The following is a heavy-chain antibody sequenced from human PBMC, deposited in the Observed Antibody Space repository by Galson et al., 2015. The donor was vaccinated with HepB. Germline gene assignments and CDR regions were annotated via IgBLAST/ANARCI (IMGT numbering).Heavy chain of an antibody. J-gene: IGHJ4*02. D-gene: IGHD3-16*01. CDR1: GFTFNNYA. CDR3: AKALGGVPTSIGDY. V-gene: IGHV3-23*01. CDR2: ISGGGGTT. Sequence: SLRLSCAASGFTFNNYAMSWVRQAPGKGLEWVSTISGGGGTTYYAGSVRGRFTISRDNSKNTLYLQVNSLRDDDTGVYSCAKALGGVPTSIGDYWGQGTLVSVSS.